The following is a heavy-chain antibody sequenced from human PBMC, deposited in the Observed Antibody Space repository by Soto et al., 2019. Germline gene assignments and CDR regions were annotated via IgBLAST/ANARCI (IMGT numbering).Heavy chain of an antibody. Sequence: QVQLVESGGGVVQPGRSLRLSCAACGFIFSSYAMHWVRQAPGKGLEWVAVISYDGSNKYYADSVKGRFTISRDNSKNTLYLQMNSLRAEDTAVYYCARTGLLHGMDVWGQGTTVTVSS. D-gene: IGHD2-15*01. J-gene: IGHJ6*02. CDR1: GFIFSSYA. CDR2: ISYDGSNK. V-gene: IGHV3-30-3*01. CDR3: ARTGLLHGMDV.